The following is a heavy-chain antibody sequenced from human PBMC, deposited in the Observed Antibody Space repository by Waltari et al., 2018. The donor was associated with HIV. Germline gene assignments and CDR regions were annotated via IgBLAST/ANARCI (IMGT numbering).Heavy chain of an antibody. D-gene: IGHD5-12*01. V-gene: IGHV1-2*06. J-gene: IGHJ4*01. CDR2: INPDSGDT. CDR1: GDSFTTSF. Sequence: QTPLLQSASQVKTPGASVTLSCTVSGDSFTTSFLYWLRPAPGQGFEWLGRINPDSGDTTYSQTFKTRVTMTRDTSSASTYMELTRLTSADTAIYFCARGEDISLTHLPPGFRLEFWGHGTLVTVSS. CDR3: ARGEDISLTHLPPGFRLEF.